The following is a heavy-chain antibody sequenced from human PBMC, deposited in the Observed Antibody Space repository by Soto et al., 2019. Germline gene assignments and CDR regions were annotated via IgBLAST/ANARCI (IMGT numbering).Heavy chain of an antibody. CDR1: GGSFSGYY. CDR2: INHSGST. V-gene: IGHV4-34*01. D-gene: IGHD2-15*01. Sequence: LVMLCLTWAVDGGSFSGYYWSWIRQPPGKGLEWIGEINHSGSTNYNPSLKSRVTISVDTSKNQFSLKLSSVTAADTAVYYCARVVLLNYYYGMDVWGQGTTVSVSS. J-gene: IGHJ6*02. CDR3: ARVVLLNYYYGMDV.